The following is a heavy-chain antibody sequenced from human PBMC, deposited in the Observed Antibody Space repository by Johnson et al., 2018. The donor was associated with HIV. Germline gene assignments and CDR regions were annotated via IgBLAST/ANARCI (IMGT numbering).Heavy chain of an antibody. CDR1: GFTFSNAW. CDR3: ATGFGPAFEM. CDR2: MKSRTDGGTT. D-gene: IGHD3-16*01. Sequence: VQLVESGGGLVKPGGSLRLSCAASGFTFSNAWMSWVRQAPGKGLEWVGRMKSRTDGGTTDYAAPVKGRFTISRDDSKNTLYLQMNSLKTEDTAVYYCATGFGPAFEMWGQGTMVTVSS. V-gene: IGHV3-15*01. J-gene: IGHJ3*02.